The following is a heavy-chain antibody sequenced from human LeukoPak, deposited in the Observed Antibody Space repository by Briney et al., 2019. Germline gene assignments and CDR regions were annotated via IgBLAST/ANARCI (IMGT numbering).Heavy chain of an antibody. CDR2: ISGSGGST. Sequence: PGGSLRLSCAASGFTFSSYAMSWVRQAPGKGLEWVSAISGSGGSTYYADSVKGRFTISRDNSKNTLYLQMNSLRAEDTAVYYCASSTLLQYYDFWSGYYRGAFDIWGQGTMVTVSS. V-gene: IGHV3-23*01. D-gene: IGHD3-3*01. CDR1: GFTFSSYA. CDR3: ASSTLLQYYDFWSGYYRGAFDI. J-gene: IGHJ3*02.